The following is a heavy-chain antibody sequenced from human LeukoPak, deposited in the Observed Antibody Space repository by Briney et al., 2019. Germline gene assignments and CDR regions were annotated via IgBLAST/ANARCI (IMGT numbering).Heavy chain of an antibody. CDR2: ISNSGSTI. CDR3: ARLRNVGGNPHPFNV. J-gene: IGHJ3*01. CDR1: GFTFSDYF. V-gene: IGHV3-11*04. D-gene: IGHD4-23*01. Sequence: GGSLRLSCAASGFTFSDYFMSWIRQAPGKGLEWVSYISNSGSTIYYADSVEGRFTISRDNAKNSLYLQMNSLRAEDTAVYYCARLRNVGGNPHPFNVWGQGTTVTVSS.